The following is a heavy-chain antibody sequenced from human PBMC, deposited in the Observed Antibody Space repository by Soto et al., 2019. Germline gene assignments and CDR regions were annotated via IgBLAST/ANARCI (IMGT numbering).Heavy chain of an antibody. CDR3: AKDSFLGGYNSGY. Sequence: GGSLRLSCAASGFTFSSYAMSWVRQAPGKGLEWVSAISGSGGSTYYADSVKGRFTIPRHNSKNTLYLQMNSLRAEDAAVYYCAKDSFLGGYNSGYWGQGTLVTVSS. J-gene: IGHJ4*02. CDR1: GFTFSSYA. V-gene: IGHV3-23*01. D-gene: IGHD5-12*01. CDR2: ISGSGGST.